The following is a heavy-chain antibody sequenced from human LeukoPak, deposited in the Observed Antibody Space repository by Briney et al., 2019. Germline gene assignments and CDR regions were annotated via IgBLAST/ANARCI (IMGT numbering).Heavy chain of an antibody. D-gene: IGHD4-17*01. Sequence: PSETLSLTCAVYGGSFSGYYWSWIRQPPGKGLEWIGEINHSGSTNYNPSLKSRVTISVDTSKNQFSLKLSSVTAADTAVYYCASSDYGDSYGGWGQGTLVTVSS. CDR3: ASSDYGDSYGG. CDR2: INHSGST. J-gene: IGHJ4*02. V-gene: IGHV4-34*01. CDR1: GGSFSGYY.